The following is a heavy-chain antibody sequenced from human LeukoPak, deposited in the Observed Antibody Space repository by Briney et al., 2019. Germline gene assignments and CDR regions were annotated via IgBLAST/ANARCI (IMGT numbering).Heavy chain of an antibody. J-gene: IGHJ5*02. V-gene: IGHV4-31*03. CDR2: IYYSGST. CDR1: GGSISSGGYY. D-gene: IGHD1-14*01. Sequence: SETLSLTCTVSGGSISSGGYYWSWIRQHPGKGLEWIGYIYYSGSTYYNPSLKSRVTISVDTSKNQFSLRLSSVTAADTAVYYCARHKSGIDWFDPWGQGTLVTVSS. CDR3: ARHKSGIDWFDP.